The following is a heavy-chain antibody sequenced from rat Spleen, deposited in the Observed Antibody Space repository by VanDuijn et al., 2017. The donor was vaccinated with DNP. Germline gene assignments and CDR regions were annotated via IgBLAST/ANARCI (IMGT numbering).Heavy chain of an antibody. CDR3: VRDGTNS. CDR2: MSSGGTT. J-gene: IGHJ2*01. Sequence: QVQLKESGPGLVQPSQTLSLTCTVSGFSLTSYTVSWIRQPPGEGLEWIATMSSGGTTNYNSGLSSRLTISRDTSKSQVFLKMISLKSEDTAIYFCVRDGTNSWGQGVMVTVSS. CDR1: GFSLTSYT. V-gene: IGHV2-6*01. D-gene: IGHD4-1*01.